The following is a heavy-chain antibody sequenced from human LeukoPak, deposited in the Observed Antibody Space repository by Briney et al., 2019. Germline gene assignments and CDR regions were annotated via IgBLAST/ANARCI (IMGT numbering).Heavy chain of an antibody. V-gene: IGHV1-18*01. CDR1: GYTFTSYG. CDR2: ISAYNGNT. CDR3: ARYDNWNYYSAFDI. J-gene: IGHJ3*02. Sequence: ASVKVSCKASGYTFTSYGISWVRQAPGQGVEGMGWISAYNGNTNYAQKLQGRVTMTTDTSTSTAYMELRSLRSDDTAVYYCARYDNWNYYSAFDIWGQGTMVTVSS. D-gene: IGHD1-7*01.